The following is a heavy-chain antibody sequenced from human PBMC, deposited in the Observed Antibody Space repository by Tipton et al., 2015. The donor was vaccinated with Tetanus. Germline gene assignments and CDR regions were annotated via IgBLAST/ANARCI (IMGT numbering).Heavy chain of an antibody. Sequence: SLRLSCAASGFTFSRSGMHWVRQAPGKGLEWVAIVWNDGSTEYYADSVKGRFTISRDNSKNTVSLQMNSLRAEDTAVYYCARDVGSGWAIGGWFDPWGQGTPVTVSS. CDR2: VWNDGSTE. CDR1: GFTFSRSG. D-gene: IGHD6-19*01. CDR3: ARDVGSGWAIGGWFDP. V-gene: IGHV3-33*01. J-gene: IGHJ5*02.